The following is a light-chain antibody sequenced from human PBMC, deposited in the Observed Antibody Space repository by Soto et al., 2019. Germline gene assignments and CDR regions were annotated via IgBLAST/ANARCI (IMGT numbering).Light chain of an antibody. CDR1: QRISSH. CDR2: DAS. V-gene: IGKV3-11*01. Sequence: EIVLTQSPVTLSLSTGERATLSCRASQRISSHLDWYQQKPGRAPRLLIYDASNRATGIPAKFSGSGSETDFTLTISSLEPEDFAVYYCQQRNTWPFTFGEGTKVEIK. CDR3: QQRNTWPFT. J-gene: IGKJ4*01.